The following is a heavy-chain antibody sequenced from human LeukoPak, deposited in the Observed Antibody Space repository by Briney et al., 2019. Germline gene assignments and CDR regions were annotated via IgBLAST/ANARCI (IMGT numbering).Heavy chain of an antibody. CDR1: GFTFSSYA. CDR3: AKTIEDDYGDYTEVYGMDV. V-gene: IGHV3-23*01. Sequence: GGSLRLSCAASGFTFSSYAMSWVRQAPGKGLEWVSAISGSGGSTYYADSVKGRFTISRDNSKNTLYLQMNSLRAEDTAVYYCAKTIEDDYGDYTEVYGMDVWGQGTTVTVSS. CDR2: ISGSGGST. D-gene: IGHD4-17*01. J-gene: IGHJ6*02.